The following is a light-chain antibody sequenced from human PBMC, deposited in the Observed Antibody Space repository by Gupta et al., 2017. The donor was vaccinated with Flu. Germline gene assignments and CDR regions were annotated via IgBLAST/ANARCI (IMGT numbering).Light chain of an antibody. CDR1: GLRGYF. CDR3: NSQATYIAHYV. Sequence: GQTVRMTCQGDGLRGYFAGWYQQRPGQAPRLVIYGENSRPSGIPDRFSGSSSAKTASLTITGAQAEDEADYFCNSQATYIAHYVFGPGTKVTVL. CDR2: GEN. J-gene: IGLJ1*01. V-gene: IGLV3-19*01.